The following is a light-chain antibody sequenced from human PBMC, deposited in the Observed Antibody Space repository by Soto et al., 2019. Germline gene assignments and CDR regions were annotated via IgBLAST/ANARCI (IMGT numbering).Light chain of an antibody. Sequence: GDRVTITCRASQSISSWLAWYQQKPGKAPKLLIYDASSLESGVPSRFSGSGSGTKFTLTISSLQPDDFATYYCQQYNSYSITFGGGTKVEIK. J-gene: IGKJ4*01. CDR1: QSISSW. CDR2: DAS. CDR3: QQYNSYSIT. V-gene: IGKV1-5*01.